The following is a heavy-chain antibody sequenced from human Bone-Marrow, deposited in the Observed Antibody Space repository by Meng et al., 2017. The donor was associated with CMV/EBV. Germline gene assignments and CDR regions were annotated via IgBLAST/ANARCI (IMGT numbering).Heavy chain of an antibody. D-gene: IGHD2-8*02. Sequence: GESLKISCAASGFTFSSYWMHWVRQAPGKGLVWVSRINSDGSSTSYADSVKGRFTISRDNSKNTLYLQMNSLRDEDTGIYYCAKYRFGLSTGEEPEWGQGTQVTVSS. V-gene: IGHV3-74*01. CDR1: GFTFSSYW. CDR3: AKYRFGLSTGEEPE. J-gene: IGHJ4*02. CDR2: INSDGSST.